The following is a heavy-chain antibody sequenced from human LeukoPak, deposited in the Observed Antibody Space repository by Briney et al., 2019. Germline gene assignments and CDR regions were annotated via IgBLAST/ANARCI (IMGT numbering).Heavy chain of an antibody. D-gene: IGHD6-19*01. CDR2: IYYSGST. Sequence: SETLSLTCTVSGGSISSSSYYWGWIRQPPGKGLEWIGSIYYSGSTYYNPSLKSRVTISVDTSKNQFSLKLSSVTAADTAVYYCARHVSGWYYFDYWGQGTLVTVSS. CDR1: GGSISSSSYY. J-gene: IGHJ4*02. V-gene: IGHV4-39*01. CDR3: ARHVSGWYYFDY.